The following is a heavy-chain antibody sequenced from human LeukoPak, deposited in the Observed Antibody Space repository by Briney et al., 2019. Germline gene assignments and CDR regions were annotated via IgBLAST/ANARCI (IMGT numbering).Heavy chain of an antibody. Sequence: SETLSLTCTVSGGSISNYYWSWIRQPAGKGLEWIGRVYTSGSTNSNPSLRSRVTISLDTSKNQFTLQLTSVTAADTAVYYCARGSAFEYWGQGTLVTVSS. CDR2: VYTSGST. J-gene: IGHJ4*02. D-gene: IGHD3-10*01. CDR1: GGSISNYY. V-gene: IGHV4-4*07. CDR3: ARGSAFEY.